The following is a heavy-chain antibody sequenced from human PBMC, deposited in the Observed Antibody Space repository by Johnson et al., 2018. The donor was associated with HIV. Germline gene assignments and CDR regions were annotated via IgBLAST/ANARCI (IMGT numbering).Heavy chain of an antibody. CDR1: GFTFSSYA. CDR2: ISGSGGTT. Sequence: VQLVESAGGVIKPGGSLSISCSATGFTFSSYAMSWVRQAPGKGLEWVSAISGSGGTTYYADSVKGRFTISRANSRNTLFLQMSSLRVDDTALYFCVKENHFYDSSGDPSDAFDMWGQGTMVTVSS. D-gene: IGHD3-22*01. J-gene: IGHJ3*02. CDR3: VKENHFYDSSGDPSDAFDM. V-gene: IGHV3-23*04.